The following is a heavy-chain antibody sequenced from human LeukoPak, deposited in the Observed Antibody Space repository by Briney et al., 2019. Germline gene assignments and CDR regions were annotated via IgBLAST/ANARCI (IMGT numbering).Heavy chain of an antibody. CDR1: GFTFSTFA. Sequence: GGSLRLSCVASGFTFSTFAMNWVRQAPGKGLEWVSTISETGRSTYYADSVKGQFTISRDNSKNTLYLQMNSLRAEDTAVYYCAKTIGYCSGGSCYQYYGMDVWGQGTTVTVSS. J-gene: IGHJ6*02. D-gene: IGHD2-15*01. V-gene: IGHV3-23*01. CDR2: ISETGRST. CDR3: AKTIGYCSGGSCYQYYGMDV.